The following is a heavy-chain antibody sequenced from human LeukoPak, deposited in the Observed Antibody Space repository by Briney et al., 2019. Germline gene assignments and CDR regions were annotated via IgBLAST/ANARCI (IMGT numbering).Heavy chain of an antibody. D-gene: IGHD3-10*01. CDR2: ISSSGSTI. CDR3: AKDYYGSGSYYVNDY. V-gene: IGHV3-48*03. CDR1: GFTFSSYE. J-gene: IGHJ4*02. Sequence: GGSLRLSCAASGFTFSSYEMNWVRQAPGKGLEWVSYISSSGSTIYYADSVKGRFTISRDNAKNSLYLQMNSLRAEDTAVYYCAKDYYGSGSYYVNDYWGQGTLVTVSS.